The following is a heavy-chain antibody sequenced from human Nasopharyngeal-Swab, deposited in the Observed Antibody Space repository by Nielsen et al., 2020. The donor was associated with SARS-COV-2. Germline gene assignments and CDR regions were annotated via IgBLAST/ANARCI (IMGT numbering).Heavy chain of an antibody. Sequence: ASVKVSCKASGYTFTSYDINWVRQATGQGLEWMGWMNPNSGNTGYAQKFQGRVTMTRNTSISTAYMELSSLRSEDTAVYYCARDAYSSRGLYYYGLDVWGQGTTVTVSS. D-gene: IGHD6-13*01. CDR1: GYTFTSYD. J-gene: IGHJ6*02. CDR3: ARDAYSSRGLYYYGLDV. V-gene: IGHV1-8*01. CDR2: MNPNSGNT.